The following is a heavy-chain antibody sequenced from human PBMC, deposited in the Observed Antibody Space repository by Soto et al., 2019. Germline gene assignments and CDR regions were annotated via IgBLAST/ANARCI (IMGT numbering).Heavy chain of an antibody. D-gene: IGHD2-2*01. J-gene: IGHJ5*02. V-gene: IGHV6-1*01. Sequence: SQTLSLTCAISGDSVSSNSAAWNWIRQSPSRGLEWLGRTYYRSKWYNDYAVSVKSRITINPDTSKNQFSLQLNSVTPEDTAVYYCARGIVDYCSSTSCSTNWFDPWGQGTLVTVSS. CDR2: TYYRSKWYN. CDR1: GDSVSSNSAA. CDR3: ARGIVDYCSSTSCSTNWFDP.